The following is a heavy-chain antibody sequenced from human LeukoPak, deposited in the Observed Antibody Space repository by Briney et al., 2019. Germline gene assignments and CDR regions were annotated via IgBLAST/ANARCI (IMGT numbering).Heavy chain of an antibody. CDR1: GFTFNNYS. CDR3: ARDLRGVATYGGYVHAFDI. J-gene: IGHJ3*02. Sequence: GGSLRLSCAASGFTFNNYSMNWVRQAPGKGLEWVSSISSRSNYIYYPDSVKGRFTISRDNAKNSLYLQMNGLRAEDTAVYYCARDLRGVATYGGYVHAFDIWGQGTMVTVSS. V-gene: IGHV3-21*01. D-gene: IGHD4-17*01. CDR2: ISSRSNYI.